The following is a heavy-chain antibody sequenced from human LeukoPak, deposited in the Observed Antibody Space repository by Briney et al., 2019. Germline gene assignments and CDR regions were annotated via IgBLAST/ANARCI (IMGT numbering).Heavy chain of an antibody. CDR3: ARDSTEGVWSGYYLV. D-gene: IGHD3-3*01. Sequence: GGSLRLSCEASGFTFSSYWMHWVRQAPGKGLEWVAVIWYDGSNKYYADSVKGRFTISRDNSKNTLYLQMNSLRAEDTAVYYCARDSTEGVWSGYYLVWGQGTMVTVSS. CDR1: GFTFSSYW. CDR2: IWYDGSNK. J-gene: IGHJ3*01. V-gene: IGHV3-33*08.